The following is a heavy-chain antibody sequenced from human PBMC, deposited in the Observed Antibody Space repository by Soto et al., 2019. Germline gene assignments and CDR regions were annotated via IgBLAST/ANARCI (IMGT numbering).Heavy chain of an antibody. J-gene: IGHJ6*02. CDR3: ARDTIYKKGLYYYGMDV. CDR2: ISAYNGNT. D-gene: IGHD3-9*01. Sequence: GASVKVSCKASGYTFTSYGISWVRQAPGQGLEWMGWISAYNGNTNYAQKLQGRVTMTTDTSTSTAYMELRSLRSDDTAVYYCARDTIYKKGLYYYGMDVWGQGTTVTVSS. CDR1: GYTFTSYG. V-gene: IGHV1-18*01.